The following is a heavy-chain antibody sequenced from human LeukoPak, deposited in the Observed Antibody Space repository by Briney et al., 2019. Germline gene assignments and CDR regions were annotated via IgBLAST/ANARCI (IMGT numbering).Heavy chain of an antibody. J-gene: IGHJ3*02. D-gene: IGHD2-2*01. Sequence: GASVKVSCTASGCTFSSYAISWVRQAPGQGLEWMGGIIPIFGTANYAQKFQGRVTITTDESTSTAYMELSSLRSEDTAVYYCARREYCSSTRCYDAFDIWGQGTMVTVSS. CDR1: GCTFSSYA. CDR3: ARREYCSSTRCYDAFDI. V-gene: IGHV1-69*05. CDR2: IIPIFGTA.